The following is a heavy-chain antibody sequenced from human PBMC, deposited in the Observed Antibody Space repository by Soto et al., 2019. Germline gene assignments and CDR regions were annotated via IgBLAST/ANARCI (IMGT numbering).Heavy chain of an antibody. CDR1: GFTFSSYS. J-gene: IGHJ6*02. CDR3: AREGYYGDPYYYYGMDV. V-gene: IGHV3-21*01. D-gene: IGHD4-17*01. CDR2: ISSSSYI. Sequence: GGSLRLSCAASGFTFSSYSMNWVRQAPGKGLEWVSSISSSSYIYYADSVKGRFTISRDNAKNSLYLQMNSLRAEDTAVYYCAREGYYGDPYYYYGMDVWGQGTTVTVSS.